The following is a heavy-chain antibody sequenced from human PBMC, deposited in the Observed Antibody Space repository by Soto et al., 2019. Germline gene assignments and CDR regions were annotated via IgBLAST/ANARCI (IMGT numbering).Heavy chain of an antibody. J-gene: IGHJ4*02. D-gene: IGHD3-16*01. V-gene: IGHV3-23*01. CDR3: TLYDYIWASYTSLDY. Sequence: EVQLLESGGGLVQPGGSLRLSCAASVTSRFTYDTYSMGWVRQAPGKGLEWVSAISGSGESTYYADSVKGRFTVSRDNSKNTRSLQMNSLRAEDTALYYCTLYDYIWASYTSLDYWGQGTLVTVSS. CDR2: ISGSGEST. CDR1: VTSRFTYDTYS.